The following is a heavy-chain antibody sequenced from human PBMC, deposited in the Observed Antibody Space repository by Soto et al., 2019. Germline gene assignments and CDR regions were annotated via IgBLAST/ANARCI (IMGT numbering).Heavy chain of an antibody. CDR1: GFTVSSNY. J-gene: IGHJ4*02. Sequence: GGSLRLSCAASGFTVSSNYMSWVRQAPGKGLEWVSVIYSGGSTYYADSVKGRFTISRDNSKNTLYLQMNSLRAEDTAVYYCARGMGGDILTGYYFDYWGQGTLVTVSS. V-gene: IGHV3-66*01. CDR3: ARGMGGDILTGYYFDY. CDR2: IYSGGST. D-gene: IGHD3-9*01.